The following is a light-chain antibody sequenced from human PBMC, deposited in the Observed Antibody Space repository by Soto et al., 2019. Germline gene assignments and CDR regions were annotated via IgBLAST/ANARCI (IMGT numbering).Light chain of an antibody. CDR1: SSNIESNP. J-gene: IGLJ2*01. CDR3: GTWDASLSAGV. V-gene: IGLV1-51*01. CDR2: NDD. Sequence: QSVLTQPPSVSAAPGQTVTISCSGSSSNIESNPVSWYRHPPGTVPKLLIHNDDKRPSGIPDRFSGSKSGTSATLGITGLQTGDEADYYCGTWDASLSAGVFGGGTKLTVL.